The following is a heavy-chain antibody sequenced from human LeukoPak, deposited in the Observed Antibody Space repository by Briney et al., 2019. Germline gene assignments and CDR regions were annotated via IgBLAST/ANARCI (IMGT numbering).Heavy chain of an antibody. J-gene: IGHJ3*02. Sequence: ASVNVSCKASGYTFTSYGISWVRQAPGQGLEWMGWISAYNGNTNYAQKLQGRVTMTTDTSTSTAYMELRSLRSDDTAVYYCASVALITMVRGVTLTDAFDIWGQGTMVTVSS. D-gene: IGHD3-10*01. CDR1: GYTFTSYG. V-gene: IGHV1-18*01. CDR3: ASVALITMVRGVTLTDAFDI. CDR2: ISAYNGNT.